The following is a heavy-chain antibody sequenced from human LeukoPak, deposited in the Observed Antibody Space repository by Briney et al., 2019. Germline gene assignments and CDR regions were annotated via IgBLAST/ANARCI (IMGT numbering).Heavy chain of an antibody. J-gene: IGHJ5*02. CDR1: GGSISSGGYS. CDR3: ARGTKEYYDILTGYSPAANWFDP. Sequence: SQTLSLTCAVSGGSISSGGYSWSWIRQPPGKGLEWIGYIYHSGSTYYNPSLKSRVTISVDRSKNQFSLKLSSVTAADTAVYYCARGTKEYYDILTGYSPAANWFDPWGQGTLVTVSS. CDR2: IYHSGST. V-gene: IGHV4-30-2*01. D-gene: IGHD3-9*01.